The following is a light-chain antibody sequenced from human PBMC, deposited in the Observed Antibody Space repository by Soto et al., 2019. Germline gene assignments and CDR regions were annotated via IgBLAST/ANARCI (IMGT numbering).Light chain of an antibody. CDR3: QHYRSWLPWT. J-gene: IGKJ1*01. Sequence: EIVMTQSPAILSVSPGERATLSCRASQSISNNLAWYQQKPGQPPRLLIYRASTRATGVPARFSGSGSGTDCTLTIRGLQSEYFSVYYCQHYRSWLPWTCGQGTEVDI. CDR1: QSISNN. CDR2: RAS. V-gene: IGKV3-15*01.